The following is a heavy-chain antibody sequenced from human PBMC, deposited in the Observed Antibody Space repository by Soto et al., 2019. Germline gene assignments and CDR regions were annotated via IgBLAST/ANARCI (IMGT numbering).Heavy chain of an antibody. CDR2: VYSSGTT. Sequence: SETLSLTCSVSGGSINSYWWSWIRQPAGKGLEWIGRVYSSGTTDYNPSLNSRATMSVETSKNQFSLKLTSVTAADASVYYCARDIGSYAYAEGYWGQGIQVTVSS. D-gene: IGHD2-2*01. V-gene: IGHV4-4*07. J-gene: IGHJ4*02. CDR1: GGSINSYW. CDR3: ARDIGSYAYAEGY.